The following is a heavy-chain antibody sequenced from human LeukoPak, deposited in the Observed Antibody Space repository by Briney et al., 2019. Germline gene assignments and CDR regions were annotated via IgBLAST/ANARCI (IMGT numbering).Heavy chain of an antibody. V-gene: IGHV3-48*04. J-gene: IGHJ4*02. CDR1: GFTFSSYS. D-gene: IGHD1-26*01. Sequence: GGSLRLSCAASGFTFSSYSMNWVRQAPGKGLEWVSFISSSSSTIYYADSVKGRFTISRDNAKNSLYLQMNSLRAEDTAVYYCARDRGGSYSAINYWAQGTLVTVSS. CDR2: ISSSSSTI. CDR3: ARDRGGSYSAINY.